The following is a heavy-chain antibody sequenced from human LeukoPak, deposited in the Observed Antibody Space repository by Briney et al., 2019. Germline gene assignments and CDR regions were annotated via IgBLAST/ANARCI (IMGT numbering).Heavy chain of an antibody. D-gene: IGHD6-19*01. CDR3: ARGAVAGTRYYYYYGMDV. Sequence: GGSLRLSCAASGFTFSSYAMSWVRQAPGKGLEWVSAISGSGGSTYYANSVKGRFTISRDNSKNTLYLQMNSLRAEDTAVYHCARGAVAGTRYYYYYGMDVWGQGTTVTVSS. CDR1: GFTFSSYA. V-gene: IGHV3-23*01. J-gene: IGHJ6*02. CDR2: ISGSGGST.